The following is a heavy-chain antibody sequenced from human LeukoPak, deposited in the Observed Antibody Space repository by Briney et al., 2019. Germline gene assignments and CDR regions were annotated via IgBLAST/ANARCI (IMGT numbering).Heavy chain of an antibody. J-gene: IGHJ5*02. CDR1: GVSISSSNSY. CDR3: ARGRYSSSWYLFDNWFDP. D-gene: IGHD6-13*01. V-gene: IGHV4-39*01. CDR2: IYYSGNT. Sequence: SETLSLTCTVSGVSISSSNSYWGWIRQPPGKGLEWIGSIYYSGNTYYNASLKSQVSISIDTSKNQFSLKLSSVTAADTAVYYCARGRYSSSWYLFDNWFDPWGQGTLVTVSS.